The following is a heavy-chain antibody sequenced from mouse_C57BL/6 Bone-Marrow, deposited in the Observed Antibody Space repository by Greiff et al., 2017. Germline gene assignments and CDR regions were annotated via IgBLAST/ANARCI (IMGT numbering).Heavy chain of an antibody. V-gene: IGHV14-4*01. J-gene: IGHJ4*01. D-gene: IGHD1-1*01. Sequence: EVQLVESGAELVRPGASVKLSCTASGFNIKDDYMHWVKQRPEQGLEWIGWIDPENGDTEYASKFQGKATITADTSSNTAYLQLSSLTSEDTAVYYCTPHYYGSSPYYYAMDYWGQGTSVTVSS. CDR3: TPHYYGSSPYYYAMDY. CDR2: IDPENGDT. CDR1: GFNIKDDY.